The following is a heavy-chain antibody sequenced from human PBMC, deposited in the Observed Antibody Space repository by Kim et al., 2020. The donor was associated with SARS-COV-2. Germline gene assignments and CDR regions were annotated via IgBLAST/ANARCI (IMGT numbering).Heavy chain of an antibody. CDR3: TRGRSGYEYMDV. CDR2: IRSKTYGGTT. CDR1: GFTFGDYY. D-gene: IGHD3-22*01. V-gene: IGHV3-49*04. J-gene: IGHJ6*03. Sequence: GGSLRLSCTASGFTFGDYYMTWVRLAPGKGLEWIGSIRSKTYGGTTEYAPSVKGRFTISRDDSNSIAYLQLNSLKSDDTAVYYCTRGRSGYEYMDVWGKGTTVTVSS.